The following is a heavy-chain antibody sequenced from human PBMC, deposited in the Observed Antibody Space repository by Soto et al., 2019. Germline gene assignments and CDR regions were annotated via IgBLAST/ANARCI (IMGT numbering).Heavy chain of an antibody. CDR3: ARASGTLRSRNCDY. J-gene: IGHJ4*02. CDR1: GGSISTVGHY. V-gene: IGHV4-31*03. CDR2: IYHTGST. Sequence: SETLSLTCSVSGGSISTVGHYWTWIRQPPGKGLEWIGSIYHTGSTYYSKSLRSRLTMSVDTSKSQFSLRLSSVTAADTAVYYCARASGTLRSRNCDYWGQGSLVTVSS. D-gene: IGHD1-26*01.